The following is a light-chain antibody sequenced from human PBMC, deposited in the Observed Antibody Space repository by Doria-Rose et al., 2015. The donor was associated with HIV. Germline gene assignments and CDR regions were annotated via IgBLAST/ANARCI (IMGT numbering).Light chain of an antibody. J-gene: IGLJ1*01. CDR2: GNT. CDR1: SSNIGAGFD. V-gene: IGLV1-40*02. Sequence: QSVLTQPPSVSGAPGQRVAISCTGSSSNIGAGFDVNWYQQFPGTAPKLLIHGNTNRPSGVPDRFSGSKSGTSASVAIGGLRAEDEADYYCQSYGSRLSVYVFGTGSKVTVL. CDR3: QSYGSRLSVYV.